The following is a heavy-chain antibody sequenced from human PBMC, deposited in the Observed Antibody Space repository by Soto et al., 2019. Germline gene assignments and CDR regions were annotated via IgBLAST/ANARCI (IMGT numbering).Heavy chain of an antibody. J-gene: IGHJ5*02. Sequence: QVQLQQWGAGLLKPSETLSLTCAVYGGSFSGYYWSWIRQPPGKGLEWIGEINHSGSTNYNPSLKSRVTISVDTSKTQFSLKLSSVTAADTAVYYCARGLAYYYDSSGYYTWFDPWGQGTLVTVSS. CDR2: INHSGST. V-gene: IGHV4-34*01. D-gene: IGHD3-22*01. CDR1: GGSFSGYY. CDR3: ARGLAYYYDSSGYYTWFDP.